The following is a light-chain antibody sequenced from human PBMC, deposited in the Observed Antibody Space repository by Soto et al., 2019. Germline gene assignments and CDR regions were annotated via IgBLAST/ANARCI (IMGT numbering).Light chain of an antibody. CDR3: SSYTGSSTLVYV. V-gene: IGLV2-14*01. J-gene: IGLJ1*01. CDR2: DVT. CDR1: SCDVGGYNY. Sequence: QSVLTQPASVSGSPGQSITISCTGTSCDVGGYNYVSWYQQHPGKAPKLVIYDVTNRPSGVSDRFSGSRSGNTASLTISGLQSEDEADYYCSSYTGSSTLVYVFGTGTKVTVL.